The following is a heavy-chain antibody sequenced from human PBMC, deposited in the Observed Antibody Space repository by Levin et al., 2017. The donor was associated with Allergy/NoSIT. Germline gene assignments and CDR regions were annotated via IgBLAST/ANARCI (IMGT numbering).Heavy chain of an antibody. D-gene: IGHD3-3*01. V-gene: IGHV4-39*07. J-gene: IGHJ3*02. CDR2: IYYSGST. CDR1: GGSISSSSYY. CDR3: ARDSRYYDFWSGPNDDAFDI. Sequence: SQTLSLTCTVSGGSISSSSYYWGWIRQPPGKGLEWIGSIYYSGSTYYNPSLKSRVTISVDTSKNQFSLKLSSVTAADTAVYYCARDSRYYDFWSGPNDDAFDIWGQGTMVTVSS.